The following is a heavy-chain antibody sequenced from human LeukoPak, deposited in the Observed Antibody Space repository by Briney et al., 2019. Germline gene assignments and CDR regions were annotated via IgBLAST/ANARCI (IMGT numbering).Heavy chain of an antibody. D-gene: IGHD3-10*01. CDR3: ARGYGSGSYLQYYYGMDV. Sequence: SETLSLTCAVCGGSFSGYYWSWIRRPPGKGLEWIGEINHSGSTNYNPSLKSRVTISVDTSKNQFSLKLSSVTAADTAVYYCARGYGSGSYLQYYYGMDVWGKGTTVTVSS. V-gene: IGHV4-34*01. J-gene: IGHJ6*04. CDR2: INHSGST. CDR1: GGSFSGYY.